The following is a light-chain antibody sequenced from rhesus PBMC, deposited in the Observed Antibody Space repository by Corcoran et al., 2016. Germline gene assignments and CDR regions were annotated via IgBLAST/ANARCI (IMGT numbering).Light chain of an antibody. Sequence: DIQMTQSPSSLSASVGDTVTITCRASQGISSYLNWFQQKPGKAPKLLIYDASSLESGVPSRFSGSGSGTDFTITISSLQPEDFAAYYCLQHNSYPLTFGGGTKVEIK. J-gene: IGKJ4*01. CDR1: QGISSY. CDR2: DAS. CDR3: LQHNSYPLT. V-gene: IGKV1-28*03.